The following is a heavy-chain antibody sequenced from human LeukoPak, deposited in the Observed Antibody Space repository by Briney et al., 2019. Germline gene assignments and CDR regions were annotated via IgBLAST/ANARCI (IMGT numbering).Heavy chain of an antibody. V-gene: IGHV4-34*01. J-gene: IGHJ3*02. Sequence: SETLSLTCAVYGGSFSGYYWSWIRQPPGKGLEWIGEINHSGSTNYNPSLKSRVTISVDTSKNQFSLKLSSVTAADTAVYYCARSPAYCGGDCPTGGAFDIWGQGTMVTVSS. CDR2: INHSGST. CDR3: ARSPAYCGGDCPTGGAFDI. D-gene: IGHD2-21*02. CDR1: GGSFSGYY.